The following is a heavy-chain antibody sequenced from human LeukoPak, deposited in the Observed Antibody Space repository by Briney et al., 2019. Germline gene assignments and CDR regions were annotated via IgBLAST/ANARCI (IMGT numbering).Heavy chain of an antibody. CDR2: IYYSGST. Sequence: SETLSLTCTVSGGSISSSSYYWGWIRQPPGKGLEWIGSIYYSGSTYYNPSLKSRVTISVDTSKNQFSLKLSSVTAADTAVYYCARESSYDFWSGYSGAFDIWGQGTMVTVSS. CDR3: ARESSYDFWSGYSGAFDI. CDR1: GGSISSSSYY. D-gene: IGHD3-3*01. V-gene: IGHV4-39*07. J-gene: IGHJ3*02.